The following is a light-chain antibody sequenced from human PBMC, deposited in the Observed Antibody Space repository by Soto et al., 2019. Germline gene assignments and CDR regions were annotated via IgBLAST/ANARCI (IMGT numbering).Light chain of an antibody. Sequence: QSALTQPASVSGSPGQSITISWTGTSSDVGGYNYVSWYQQHPGKAPKLMIYDVSNRPSGVSNRFSGSKSGNMASLTISGLQAEDEADYYCSSYTSSSSLWVFGTGTKLTVL. CDR1: SSDVGGYNY. J-gene: IGLJ1*01. CDR2: DVS. CDR3: SSYTSSSSLWV. V-gene: IGLV2-14*01.